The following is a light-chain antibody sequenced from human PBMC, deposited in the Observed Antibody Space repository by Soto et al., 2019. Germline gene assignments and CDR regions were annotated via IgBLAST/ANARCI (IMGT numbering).Light chain of an antibody. Sequence: EIVLTQSPATLSLSPGERATLSCRASQSVSSYLAWYQHKPGQAPRLLIYDASNRATGIPARFSGSGSGTDSTLTISSLEAEDYAVYYCKPRSSWWTFGQGTKVEIK. CDR1: QSVSSY. CDR3: KPRSSWWT. V-gene: IGKV3-11*01. J-gene: IGKJ1*01. CDR2: DAS.